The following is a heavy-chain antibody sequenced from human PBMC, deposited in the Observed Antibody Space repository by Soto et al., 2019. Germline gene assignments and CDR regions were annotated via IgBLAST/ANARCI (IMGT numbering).Heavy chain of an antibody. J-gene: IGHJ4*02. CDR2: IYHSGST. CDR3: ARAAMGGSSWPFDY. CDR1: GGSISSGDYY. V-gene: IGHV4-39*07. D-gene: IGHD6-13*01. Sequence: SETLSLTYTVSGGSISSGDYYWSWIRQPPGKGLEWIGEIYHSGSTNYNPSLKSRVTISVDKSKNQFSLKLSSVTAADTAVYYCARAAMGGSSWPFDYWGQGTLVTVSS.